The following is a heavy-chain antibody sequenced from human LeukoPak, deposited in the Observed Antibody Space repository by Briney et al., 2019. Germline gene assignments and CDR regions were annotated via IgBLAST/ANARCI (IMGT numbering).Heavy chain of an antibody. V-gene: IGHV4-34*01. J-gene: IGHJ5*02. Sequence: SETLSLTCAVYGGSFSGYYWSWIPQPPGKGLEGIGEINHSGSTNYNPSLKSRVTISVDTSKNQFSLKRSSVTAADTAVYYCARGIVVAMGNWFDPWGQGTLVTVSS. CDR1: GGSFSGYY. CDR2: INHSGST. CDR3: ARGIVVAMGNWFDP. D-gene: IGHD3-22*01.